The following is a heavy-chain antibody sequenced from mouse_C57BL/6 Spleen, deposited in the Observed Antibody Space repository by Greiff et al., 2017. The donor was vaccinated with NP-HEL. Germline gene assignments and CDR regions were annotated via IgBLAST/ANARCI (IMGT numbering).Heavy chain of an antibody. J-gene: IGHJ4*01. CDR1: GFTFSSYA. Sequence: EVQGVESGGGLVKPGGSLKLSCAASGFTFSSYAMSWVRQTPEKRLEWVATISDGGSYTYYPDNVKGRFTISRDNAKNNLYLQMSHLKSEDTAMYYCARDRGNYGSSYAMDYWGQGTSVTVSS. CDR3: ARDRGNYGSSYAMDY. V-gene: IGHV5-4*01. D-gene: IGHD1-1*01. CDR2: ISDGGSYT.